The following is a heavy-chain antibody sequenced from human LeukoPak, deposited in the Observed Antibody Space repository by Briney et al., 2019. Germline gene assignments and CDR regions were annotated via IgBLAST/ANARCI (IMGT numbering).Heavy chain of an antibody. D-gene: IGHD7-27*01. Sequence: SETLSLTCTASGDSISTNNYNWSWIRQPAGKGLEWIGRIYTTGSTNYNPSLKSRVTMSSDTSKNQLSLKLTSVTVADTAVYYCARGAGDDLDYWGQGTLVSVSS. CDR3: ARGAGDDLDY. V-gene: IGHV4-4*07. CDR2: IYTTGST. CDR1: GDSISTNNYN. J-gene: IGHJ4*02.